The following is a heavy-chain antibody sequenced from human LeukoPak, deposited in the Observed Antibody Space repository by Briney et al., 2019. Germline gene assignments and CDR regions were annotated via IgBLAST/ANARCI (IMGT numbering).Heavy chain of an antibody. J-gene: IGHJ4*02. CDR3: ARESGGXXGYSYXFXY. V-gene: IGHV4-34*01. CDR2: INHSGST. CDR1: GGSFSGYY. Sequence: SETLSLTCAVYGGSFSGYYWSWIRQPPGKGLEWIGEINHSGSTNYNPSLKSRVTISVDTSKKKFSLKVSCVTGADTAVYYCARESGGXXGYSYXFXYWGQGXLVTVS. D-gene: IGHD5-18*01.